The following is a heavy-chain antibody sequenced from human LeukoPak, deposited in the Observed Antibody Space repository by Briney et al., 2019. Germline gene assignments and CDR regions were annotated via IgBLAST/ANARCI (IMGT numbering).Heavy chain of an antibody. V-gene: IGHV1-46*01. CDR3: ARDLRGFGDAFDI. CDR1: GYTFTSYY. Sequence: GASVKVSCKASGYTFTSYYMHWVRQAPGQGLEWMGIINPSGGSTSHAQKFQGRVTMTRDTSTSTVYMELSSLRSEDTAVYYCARDLRGFGDAFDIWGQGTMVTVSS. J-gene: IGHJ3*02. D-gene: IGHD3-10*01. CDR2: INPSGGST.